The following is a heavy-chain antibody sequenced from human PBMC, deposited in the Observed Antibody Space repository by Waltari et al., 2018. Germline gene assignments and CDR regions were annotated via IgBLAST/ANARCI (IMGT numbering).Heavy chain of an antibody. CDR2: INHSGST. CDR3: ARADRLGEPWGYYYGMDV. J-gene: IGHJ6*02. CDR1: GGSFSGYY. Sequence: QVQLQQWGAGLLKPSETLSLTCAVYGGSFSGYYWRWIRQPPGRGLEWIGEINHSGSTNYNPSLKSRVTISVDTSKNQFSLKLSSVTAADTAVYYCARADRLGEPWGYYYGMDVWGQGTTVTVSS. D-gene: IGHD3-16*01. V-gene: IGHV4-34*01.